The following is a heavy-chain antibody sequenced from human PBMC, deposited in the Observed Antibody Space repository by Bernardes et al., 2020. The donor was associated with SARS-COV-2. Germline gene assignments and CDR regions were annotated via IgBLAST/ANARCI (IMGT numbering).Heavy chain of an antibody. D-gene: IGHD3-22*01. CDR3: AKEDADSGGYYYDECFDH. V-gene: IGHV3-23*01. J-gene: IGHJ5*02. CDR2: ISGSGGST. Sequence: GGSLRLSRAASGFTFSSYAMSWVRQAPGKGLEWVSAISGSGGSTYYADSVKGRFTISRDNSKNTLYLQMNSLRAEDTAVYYCAKEDADSGGYYYDECFDHWAQGTLVTDSS. CDR1: GFTFSSYA.